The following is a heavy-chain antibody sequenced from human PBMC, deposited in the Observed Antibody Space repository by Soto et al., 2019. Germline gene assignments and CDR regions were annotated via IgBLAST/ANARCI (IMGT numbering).Heavy chain of an antibody. Sequence: QVQLVESGGGVVQPGRSLRLSCAASGFTFSSYGMHWVRQAPGKGPEWVAVRWYDGSNKYYADSVKGRFTISRDKSKNTLYLQMNSLRAEDTAVYYCARGQFDDSSGGFDYWGQGTLVTVSS. CDR2: RWYDGSNK. CDR1: GFTFSSYG. J-gene: IGHJ4*02. D-gene: IGHD3-22*01. V-gene: IGHV3-33*01. CDR3: ARGQFDDSSGGFDY.